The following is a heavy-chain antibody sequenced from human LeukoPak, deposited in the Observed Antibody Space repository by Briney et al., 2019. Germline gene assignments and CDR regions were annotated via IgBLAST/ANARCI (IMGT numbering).Heavy chain of an antibody. CDR2: IRLKVHSYTT. V-gene: IGHV3-72*01. Sequence: GGSLRLSCAASGFIFSNHYMDWVRQAPGKGLEWVGRIRLKVHSYTTEHAASVRGRFIISRDDSVNSLYLQMNSLKTGDTAVYYCARHAADYDALTDSYSGDYLDYWGQGALVIVSS. CDR3: ARHAADYDALTDSYSGDYLDY. D-gene: IGHD3-9*01. J-gene: IGHJ4*02. CDR1: GFIFSNHY.